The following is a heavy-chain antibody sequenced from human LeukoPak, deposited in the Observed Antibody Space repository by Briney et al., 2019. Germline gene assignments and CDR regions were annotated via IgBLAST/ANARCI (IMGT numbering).Heavy chain of an antibody. D-gene: IGHD6-13*01. V-gene: IGHV1-2*04. Sequence: ASVKVSCKASGGTFSSYAISWVRQAPGQGLEWMGWINPNSGGTNYAQKFQGWVTMTRDTSISTAYMELSRLRSDDTAVYYCAREGYSSSWYSGLDPWGQGTLVTVSS. J-gene: IGHJ5*02. CDR2: INPNSGGT. CDR3: AREGYSSSWYSGLDP. CDR1: GGTFSSYA.